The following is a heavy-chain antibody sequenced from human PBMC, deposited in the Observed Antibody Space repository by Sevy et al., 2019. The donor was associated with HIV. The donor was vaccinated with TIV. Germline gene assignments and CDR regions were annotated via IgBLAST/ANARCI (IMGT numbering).Heavy chain of an antibody. CDR2: IRQDGSEM. Sequence: GGSLRLSCKASGFTFSSFWMQWVCQAPGKGLEWVANIRQDGSEMYYVGSVKDRFTISRDNAKNALYLQMDGLRAEDTAVYYCARRYFDLWGQGTLVTVSS. CDR1: GFTFSSFW. V-gene: IGHV3-7*03. J-gene: IGHJ4*02. CDR3: ARRYFDL.